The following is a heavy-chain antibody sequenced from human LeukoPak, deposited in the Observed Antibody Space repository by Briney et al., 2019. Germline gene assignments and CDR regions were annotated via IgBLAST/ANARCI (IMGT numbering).Heavy chain of an antibody. Sequence: PGGFLRLSQGGGGFTFSGYCMHRDLQQPSKGRERVAVVWYDGSNKYYADSVKGRFTISRDNSKNTLYLQRNSLRAEDTAVYYCAKGADSWFGDWFEPWGQGTLVTVSS. CDR3: AKGADSWFGDWFEP. J-gene: IGHJ5*02. V-gene: IGHV3-33*06. CDR2: VWYDGSNK. CDR1: GFTFSGYC. D-gene: IGHD3-10*01.